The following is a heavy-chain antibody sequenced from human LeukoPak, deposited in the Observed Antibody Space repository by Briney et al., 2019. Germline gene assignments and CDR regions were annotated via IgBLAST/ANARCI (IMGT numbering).Heavy chain of an antibody. D-gene: IGHD2-2*01. CDR3: AREEDIVVVPAASDY. Sequence: MPGGSLRLSCAASGFTFSSYSMTWVRQAPGKGLEWVSSIGSSSSYIYYADSVKGRFTISRDNAKNSLYLQMNSLRAEDTAVYYCAREEDIVVVPAASDYWGQGTLVTVSS. V-gene: IGHV3-21*01. CDR1: GFTFSSYS. J-gene: IGHJ4*02. CDR2: IGSSSSYI.